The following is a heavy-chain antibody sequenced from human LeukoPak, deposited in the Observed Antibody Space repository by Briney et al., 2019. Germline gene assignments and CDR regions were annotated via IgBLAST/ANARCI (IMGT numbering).Heavy chain of an antibody. V-gene: IGHV3-23*01. CDR1: GFTFSSYA. CDR2: ISGSGGST. CDR3: VQQWLFHYFDY. J-gene: IGHJ4*02. Sequence: GGSLRLSCAASGFTFSSYAMSWVRQAPGKGLEWVSAISGSGGSTNYADSVKGRFTISRDNSKNTLYLQMNSLRAEDTAVYYCVQQWLFHYFDYWGQGTLVTVSS. D-gene: IGHD6-19*01.